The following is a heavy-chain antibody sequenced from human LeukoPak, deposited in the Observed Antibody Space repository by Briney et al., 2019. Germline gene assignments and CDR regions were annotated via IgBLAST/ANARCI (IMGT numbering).Heavy chain of an antibody. Sequence: GASVKVSCKASGYTFSNYGIGWVRQAPGQGLEWMGWISAYNGNTNYAQKFQGRVTMTTDTSTSTAYMELRSLTSDDTAVYYCARGPSLPSAKMDVWGKGTTVTVSS. J-gene: IGHJ6*04. CDR1: GYTFSNYG. CDR2: ISAYNGNT. CDR3: ARGPSLPSAKMDV. V-gene: IGHV1-18*01.